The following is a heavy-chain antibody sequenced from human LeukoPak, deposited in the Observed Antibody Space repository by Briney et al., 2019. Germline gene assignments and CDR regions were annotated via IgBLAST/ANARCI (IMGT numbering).Heavy chain of an antibody. V-gene: IGHV3-7*03. Sequence: PGGSLRLSCAASGFTFSDYWMGWVRQAPGKGLEWVANINQDGSEKYYVDSVKGRFTISRDNAKNSLYLQMNSLRVEDTAVYYCATEGDAGAIDSSGYYLYFAYWGQGTLVTVSS. J-gene: IGHJ4*02. CDR2: INQDGSEK. CDR1: GFTFSDYW. D-gene: IGHD3-22*01. CDR3: ATEGDAGAIDSSGYYLYFAY.